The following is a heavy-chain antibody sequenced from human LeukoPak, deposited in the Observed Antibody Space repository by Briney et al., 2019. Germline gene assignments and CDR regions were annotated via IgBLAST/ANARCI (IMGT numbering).Heavy chain of an antibody. CDR2: IIPIFGTA. D-gene: IGHD2-15*01. Sequence: SVKVSCKASGGTFSSYAISWVRQAPGQGLEWMGGIIPIFGTANYAQKFQGRVTITADESTSTAYMELSSLRSEDTAVYYCARRYCSGGSCYSGWFDPWGQGTLVTVSS. J-gene: IGHJ5*02. V-gene: IGHV1-69*13. CDR3: ARRYCSGGSCYSGWFDP. CDR1: GGTFSSYA.